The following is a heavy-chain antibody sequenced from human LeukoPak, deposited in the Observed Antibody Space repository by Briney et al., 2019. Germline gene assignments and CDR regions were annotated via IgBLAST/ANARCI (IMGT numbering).Heavy chain of an antibody. CDR2: IHHGGTT. V-gene: IGHV4-39*01. CDR3: ARRGNDILTCYYGWFDP. D-gene: IGHD3-9*01. CDR1: GDSISRSSSY. Sequence: SETLSLTCTLSGDSISRSSSYWGWIRQPPGKGLEWIGSIHHGGTTYYNPSLKSRVTISVDTSENQFSLRLSSVTTADTAVYYCARRGNDILTCYYGWFDPWGQGTLVTVSS. J-gene: IGHJ5*02.